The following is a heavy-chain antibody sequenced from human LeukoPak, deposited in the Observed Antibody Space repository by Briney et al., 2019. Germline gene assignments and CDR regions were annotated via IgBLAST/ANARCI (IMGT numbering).Heavy chain of an antibody. CDR2: ISYDGSNK. CDR3: ARSGDSSHLGAFDI. J-gene: IGHJ3*02. V-gene: IGHV3-30-3*01. D-gene: IGHD3-22*01. Sequence: GRSLRLSCAASGFTFSSYAMHWVRQAPGKGLEWVAVISYDGSNKYYADSVKGRFTISRDNSKNTLYLQMNSLRAGDTAVYYCARSGDSSHLGAFDIWGQGTMVTVSS. CDR1: GFTFSSYA.